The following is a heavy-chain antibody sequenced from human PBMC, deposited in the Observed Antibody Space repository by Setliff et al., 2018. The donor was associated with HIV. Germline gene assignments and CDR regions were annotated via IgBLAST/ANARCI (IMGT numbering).Heavy chain of an antibody. Sequence: ASVKVSCKASGYIFISYGFSWVRQAPGQGLEWMGWISAYNGNTNYAQKLQGRVTMTTDTSTSTAYMELRTLRSDDTAVYFCASGRGIYGSGALEAYDIWGQGTMVTVSS. CDR2: ISAYNGNT. V-gene: IGHV1-18*01. CDR1: GYIFISYG. CDR3: ASGRGIYGSGALEAYDI. J-gene: IGHJ3*02. D-gene: IGHD3-10*01.